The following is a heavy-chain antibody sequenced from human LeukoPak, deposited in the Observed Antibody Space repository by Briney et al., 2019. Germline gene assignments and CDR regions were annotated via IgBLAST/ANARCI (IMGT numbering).Heavy chain of an antibody. V-gene: IGHV3-73*01. CDR2: IRSRANTYAT. CDR1: GFTFSVSA. CDR3: TSDSSSYYYYYGMDV. J-gene: IGHJ6*02. Sequence: GGSLKLSCATSGFTFSVSAVHWVRQASGKGLEWAGHIRSRANTYATAYAASVKGRFIISRNDSENTAYLQMTSLKTEDTALYYCTSDSSSYYYYYGMDVWGQGATVTVSS. D-gene: IGHD3-22*01.